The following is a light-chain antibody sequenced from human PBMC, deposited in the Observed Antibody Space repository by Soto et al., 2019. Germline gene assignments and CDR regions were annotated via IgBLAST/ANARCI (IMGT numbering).Light chain of an antibody. CDR3: QQRSNWRGIT. V-gene: IGKV3-11*01. Sequence: EIVLTPSPATLSLSPVERATLSCRASQSVSSYLAWYQQKPGQAPRLLIYDASNRATGIPARFSGSGSGTDFTLTISSLEPEDFAVYYCQQRSNWRGITFGQGTRLEIK. CDR2: DAS. J-gene: IGKJ5*01. CDR1: QSVSSY.